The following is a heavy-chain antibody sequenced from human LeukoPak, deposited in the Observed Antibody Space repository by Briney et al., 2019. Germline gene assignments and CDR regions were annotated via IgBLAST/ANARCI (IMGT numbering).Heavy chain of an antibody. J-gene: IGHJ5*02. Sequence: GGSLRLSCAASGFTFSSYWMSWVRQAPGKGLEWVANIKQDGGEKYYVDSVKGRFTISRDNAKNSLYLQMNSLRAEDTAVYYCAKDGAPSSSWYNWFDPWGQGTLVTVSS. V-gene: IGHV3-7*01. D-gene: IGHD6-13*01. CDR1: GFTFSSYW. CDR2: IKQDGGEK. CDR3: AKDGAPSSSWYNWFDP.